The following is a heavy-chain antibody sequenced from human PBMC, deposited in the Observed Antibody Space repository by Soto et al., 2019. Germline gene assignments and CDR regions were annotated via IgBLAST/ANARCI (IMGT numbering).Heavy chain of an antibody. J-gene: IGHJ6*02. CDR3: ARWAAAGGRGYYSYGMDV. D-gene: IGHD1-26*01. V-gene: IGHV1-3*05. CDR2: INAGNGNT. CDR1: GYTFTSYA. Sequence: QVQLVQSGAEEKKPGASVKVSCKASGYTFTSYAMHWVRQAPGQRLEWMGWINAGNGNTKYSQKFQGRVTITRDTSASTAYMELSSPRSEDTAVYYCARWAAAGGRGYYSYGMDVWGQGTTVTVSS.